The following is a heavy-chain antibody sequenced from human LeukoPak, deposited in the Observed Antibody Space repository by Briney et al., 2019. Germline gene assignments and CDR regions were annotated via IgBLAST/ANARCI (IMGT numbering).Heavy chain of an antibody. CDR3: ARMGYDCSSTSCYGGKEYYFDY. J-gene: IGHJ4*02. CDR1: GGSISSGGYY. D-gene: IGHD2-2*01. CDR2: IYYSGST. Sequence: SQTLSLTCTVSGGSISSGGYYWSWIRQHPGKGLEWIGYIYYSGSTYYNPSLKSRVTISVDTSKNQFSLKLSSVTAADTAVYYCARMGYDCSSTSCYGGKEYYFDYWGQGTLVTVSS. V-gene: IGHV4-31*03.